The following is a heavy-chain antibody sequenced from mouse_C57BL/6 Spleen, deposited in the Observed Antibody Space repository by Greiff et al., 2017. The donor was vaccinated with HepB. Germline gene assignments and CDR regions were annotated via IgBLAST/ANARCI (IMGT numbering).Heavy chain of an antibody. CDR2: IRSKSNNYAT. J-gene: IGHJ2*01. V-gene: IGHV10-1*01. Sequence: DVQLVESGGGLVQPKGSLKLSCAASGFSFNTYAMNWVRQAPGKGLEWVARIRSKSNNYATYYADSVKDRFTISRDDSESMLYLQMNNLKTEDTAMYYCVRQGGGYFDYWGQGTTLTVSS. CDR3: VRQGGGYFDY. CDR1: GFSFNTYA.